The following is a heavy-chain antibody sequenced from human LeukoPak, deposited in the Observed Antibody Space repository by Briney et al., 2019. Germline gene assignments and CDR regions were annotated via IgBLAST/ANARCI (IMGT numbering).Heavy chain of an antibody. CDR2: IYYSGTT. CDR3: ARVMDYYDGSGPRPWYFDL. D-gene: IGHD3-22*01. V-gene: IGHV4-59*01. Sequence: PSETLSLTCTVSGGSISSYYWSWIRQPPGKGLEWIGYIYYSGTTNYNPSLKSRVTISVDTSKNQFSLKLSSVTAADTAVYYCARVMDYYDGSGPRPWYFDLWGRGTLVTVSS. J-gene: IGHJ2*01. CDR1: GGSISSYY.